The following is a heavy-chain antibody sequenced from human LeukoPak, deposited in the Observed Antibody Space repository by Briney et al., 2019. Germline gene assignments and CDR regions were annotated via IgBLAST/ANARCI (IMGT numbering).Heavy chain of an antibody. D-gene: IGHD2-2*01. J-gene: IGHJ6*03. CDR2: IKQDGSEK. CDR1: GFTFGSYW. CDR3: AKGLVGCSSTSCYWYYMDV. V-gene: IGHV3-7*01. Sequence: GGSLRLSCAASGFTFGSYWMSWVRQAPGKGLEWVANIKQDGSEKYYADSVKGRFTISRDNSKNTLYLQMNSLRAEDTAVYYCAKGLVGCSSTSCYWYYMDVWGKGTTVTVSS.